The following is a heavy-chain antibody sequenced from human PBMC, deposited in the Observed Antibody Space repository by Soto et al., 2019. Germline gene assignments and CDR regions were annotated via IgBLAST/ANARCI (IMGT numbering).Heavy chain of an antibody. CDR2: ISDSGGGT. V-gene: IGHV3-23*01. D-gene: IGHD3-16*01. J-gene: IGHJ3*02. Sequence: DVQLLESGGGLIQPGRSLRLSCAASGFTFDHYAMSWVRQAPGKGLEWVSIISDSGGGTYYTDSVKGRFTISRDNSKNTLYLELNTPRDGDTAVYSCAKDLGGGVGALDIWGQGTMVIVSS. CDR1: GFTFDHYA. CDR3: AKDLGGGVGALDI.